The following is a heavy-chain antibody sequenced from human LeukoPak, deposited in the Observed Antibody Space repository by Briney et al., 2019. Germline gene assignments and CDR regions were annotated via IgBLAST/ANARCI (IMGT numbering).Heavy chain of an antibody. CDR1: GYTFTSYY. D-gene: IGHD3-16*02. J-gene: IGHJ3*02. V-gene: IGHV1-46*01. CDR3: AREAVSDAFDI. Sequence: ASVKVSCKASGYTFTSYYMHWLRQAPGQGLEWMGIINPSGGSTSYAQKFQGRVTMTRDTSTSTVYMELSSLRSEDTAVYYCAREAVSDAFDIWGQGTTVTVSS. CDR2: INPSGGST.